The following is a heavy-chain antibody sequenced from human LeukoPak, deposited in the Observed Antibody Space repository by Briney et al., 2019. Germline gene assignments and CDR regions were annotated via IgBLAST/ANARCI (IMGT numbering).Heavy chain of an antibody. CDR2: IRSKANSYAT. CDR1: GFTFSGSA. Sequence: GGSLKLSCAASGFTFSGSAMHWVRQASGKGLEWVGRIRSKANSYATAYAASVKGRFTISRGDSKNTAYLQMNSLKTEDTAVYYCTRLMGIAARRDYYYGMDVWGQGTTVTVSS. V-gene: IGHV3-73*01. CDR3: TRLMGIAARRDYYYGMDV. D-gene: IGHD6-6*01. J-gene: IGHJ6*02.